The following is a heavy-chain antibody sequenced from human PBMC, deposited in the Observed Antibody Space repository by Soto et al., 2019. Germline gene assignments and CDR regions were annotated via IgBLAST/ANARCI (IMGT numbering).Heavy chain of an antibody. J-gene: IGHJ6*02. CDR3: AQGIVVVPAPRVGLYGMDV. D-gene: IGHD2-2*01. Sequence: GGSLRLSCAASGFTVSSNYMSWVRQAPGKGLEWVSVIYSGGSTYYADSVKGRFTISRDNSKNTLYLQMNSLRAEDTAVYYCAQGIVVVPAPRVGLYGMDVWGQGTTVTVSS. CDR1: GFTVSSNY. V-gene: IGHV3-66*02. CDR2: IYSGGST.